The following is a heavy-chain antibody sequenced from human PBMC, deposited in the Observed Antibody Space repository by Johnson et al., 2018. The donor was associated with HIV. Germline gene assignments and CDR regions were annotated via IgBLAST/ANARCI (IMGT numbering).Heavy chain of an antibody. CDR2: ISYDGSNK. V-gene: IGHV3-30-3*01. CDR1: GFTFSSYA. D-gene: IGHD3-22*01. Sequence: QVRLVESGGGVVQPGRSLRLSCAASGFTFSSYAMHWVRQAPGKGLEWVAVISYDGSNKYYADSVKGRFTISRDNSKNTLYLQMNSLRAEDTAVYYCARDQAPYYYDSSGSDAFDIWGQGTMVTVSS. J-gene: IGHJ3*02. CDR3: ARDQAPYYYDSSGSDAFDI.